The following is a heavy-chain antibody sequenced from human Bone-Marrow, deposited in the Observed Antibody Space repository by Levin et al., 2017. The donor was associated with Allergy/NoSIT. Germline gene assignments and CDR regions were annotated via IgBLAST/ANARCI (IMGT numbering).Heavy chain of an antibody. Sequence: GGSLRLSCAASGFTFDDYAMHWVRQAPGKGLEWVSGISWNSGSIGYADSVKGRFTISRDNAKNSLYLQMNSLRAEDTALYYCAKDLEVGATSVDYWGQGTLVTVSS. D-gene: IGHD1-26*01. V-gene: IGHV3-9*01. J-gene: IGHJ4*02. CDR2: ISWNSGSI. CDR3: AKDLEVGATSVDY. CDR1: GFTFDDYA.